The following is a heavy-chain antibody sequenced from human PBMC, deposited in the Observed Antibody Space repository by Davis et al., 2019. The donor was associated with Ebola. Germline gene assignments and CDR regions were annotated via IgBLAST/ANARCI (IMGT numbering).Heavy chain of an antibody. V-gene: IGHV3-30*03. CDR3: VRGLGEPYLDH. CDR2: ISYDGSNK. J-gene: IGHJ4*02. CDR1: GFTFSSYG. Sequence: PGGSLGLSCAASGFTFSSYGMHWVRQAPGKGLEWVAVISYDGSNKYYADSVKGRFTISRDNSKNTLYLQMNSLRADDTAVYYCVRGLGEPYLDHWGQGTLVTVSS. D-gene: IGHD3-10*01.